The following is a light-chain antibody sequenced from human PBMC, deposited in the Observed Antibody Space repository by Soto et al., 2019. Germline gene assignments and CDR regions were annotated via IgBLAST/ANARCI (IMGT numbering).Light chain of an antibody. Sequence: DIQMTQSPSTLSGSVGDRVTITCRASQTISSWLAWYQQKPGKAPKLLIYKAYTLKSGVPSRFRGSGSGTEFTLTISSLQPDDFATYYCQHYNSYSEAFGQGTKVELK. CDR2: KAY. CDR3: QHYNSYSEA. J-gene: IGKJ1*01. CDR1: QTISSW. V-gene: IGKV1-5*03.